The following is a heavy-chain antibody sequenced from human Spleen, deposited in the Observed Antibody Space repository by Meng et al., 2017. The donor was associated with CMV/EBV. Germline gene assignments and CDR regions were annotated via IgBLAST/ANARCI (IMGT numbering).Heavy chain of an antibody. V-gene: IGHV3-48*04. Sequence: GGSLRLSCVASGFTFSSYSMTWVRQAPGKGLEWVSYISSSGSSIYYADSVKGRFTISRDNAKNSLFLRMNSLRAEDTAVYYCARVTIFGVVMSYWYFDLWGRGTLVTGLL. CDR2: ISSSGSSI. CDR3: ARVTIFGVVMSYWYFDL. D-gene: IGHD3-3*01. CDR1: GFTFSSYS. J-gene: IGHJ2*01.